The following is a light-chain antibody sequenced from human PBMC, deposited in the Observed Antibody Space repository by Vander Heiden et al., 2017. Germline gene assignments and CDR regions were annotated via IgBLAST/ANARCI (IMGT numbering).Light chain of an antibody. Sequence: DIQMTQSPSSLSASIGDRVTITCRASQTISSYLNWYQQKPGRAPNLLFYAASSLQSGVPSRFSGSGSGTDFTLTISILQPEDFATYYCQQSHRTPWTFGQGTKVEIK. J-gene: IGKJ1*01. V-gene: IGKV1-39*01. CDR1: QTISSY. CDR2: AAS. CDR3: QQSHRTPWT.